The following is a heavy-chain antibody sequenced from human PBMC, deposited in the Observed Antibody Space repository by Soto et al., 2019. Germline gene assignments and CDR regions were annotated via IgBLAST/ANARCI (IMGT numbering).Heavy chain of an antibody. J-gene: IGHJ2*01. CDR1: GYTFTSYG. Sequence: QVQLVQSGAEVKKPGASVKVSCKASGYTFTSYGICWVRQAPGQGLEWMGWISGYNGNTNYAQNLQGRVTMTTDTSTSTVYMELRSLRSDDKAVYYCARRCSSTGGLDLWGRGTLVIVSS. CDR3: ARRCSSTGGLDL. D-gene: IGHD2-2*01. V-gene: IGHV1-18*01. CDR2: ISGYNGNT.